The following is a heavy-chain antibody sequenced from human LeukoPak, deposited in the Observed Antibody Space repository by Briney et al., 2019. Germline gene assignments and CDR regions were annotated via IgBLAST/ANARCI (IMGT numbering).Heavy chain of an antibody. D-gene: IGHD6-19*01. CDR1: GYSFTNYW. V-gene: IGHV5-51*01. CDR2: IYPGDSGT. J-gene: IGHJ4*02. Sequence: GESLKISCKGSGYSFTNYWIGWVRQMPGKGLEWMGIIYPGDSGTRYSPSFQGQVTISADKSISTAYLQWSSLKASDTAMYYCARHSAVADFDYWGQGTLVTVSS. CDR3: ARHSAVADFDY.